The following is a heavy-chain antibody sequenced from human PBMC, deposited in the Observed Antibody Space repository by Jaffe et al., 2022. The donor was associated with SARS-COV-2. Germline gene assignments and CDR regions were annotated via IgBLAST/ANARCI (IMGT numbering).Heavy chain of an antibody. V-gene: IGHV1-2*02. D-gene: IGHD7-27*01. CDR1: GYTFTGYY. Sequence: QVQLVQSGAEVKKPGASVKVSCKASGYTFTGYYMHWVRQAPGQGLEWMGWINPNSGGTNYAQKFQGRVTMTRDTSISTAYMELSRLRSDDTAVYYCARPKLGIRGYNWFDPWGQGTLVTVSS. CDR3: ARPKLGIRGYNWFDP. J-gene: IGHJ5*02. CDR2: INPNSGGT.